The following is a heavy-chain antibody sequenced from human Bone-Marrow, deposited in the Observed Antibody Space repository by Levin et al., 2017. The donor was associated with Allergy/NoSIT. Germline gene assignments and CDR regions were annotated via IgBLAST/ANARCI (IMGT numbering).Heavy chain of an antibody. J-gene: IGHJ1*01. D-gene: IGHD2-8*01. CDR1: GFTFGDYW. CDR3: ATTAGGV. V-gene: IGHV3-74*03. CDR2: IRSDGGET. Sequence: GGSLRLSCVASGFTFGDYWMHWVRQSQGRGLEWLSRIRSDGGETTYADSVKGRFVISRDNTKDTLYLLMNSLRAEDTAVYYWATTAGGVWGQGTLVTVSS.